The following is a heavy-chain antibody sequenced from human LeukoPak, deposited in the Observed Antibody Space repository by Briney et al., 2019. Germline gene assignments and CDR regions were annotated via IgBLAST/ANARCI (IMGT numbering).Heavy chain of an antibody. CDR1: GHTFTAYY. CDR2: INPNSGGT. CDR3: ARDRRVRGASNWFDP. V-gene: IGHV1-2*02. Sequence: ASVKVSCKASGHTFTAYYLHWVRQAPGQGLEWMGWINPNSGGTNYAQKFQGRATMTRDTSISTAYMELSRLRSDDTAVYYCARDRRVRGASNWFDPWGQGTLVTVSS. J-gene: IGHJ5*02. D-gene: IGHD3-10*01.